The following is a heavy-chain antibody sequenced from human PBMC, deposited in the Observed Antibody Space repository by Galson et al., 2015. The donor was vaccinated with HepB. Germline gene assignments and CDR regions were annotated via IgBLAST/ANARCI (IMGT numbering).Heavy chain of an antibody. CDR1: GGTFSSYT. D-gene: IGHD3-9*01. CDR3: ARYISLSRYFDY. Sequence: SVKVSCKASGGTFSSYTISWVRQAPGQGLEWMGRIIPIFGIASYAQKFQGRVTITADKSTSTAYMELSSLRSGDTAVYYCARYISLSRYFDYWGQGTLVTVSS. CDR2: IIPIFGIA. V-gene: IGHV1-69*02. J-gene: IGHJ4*02.